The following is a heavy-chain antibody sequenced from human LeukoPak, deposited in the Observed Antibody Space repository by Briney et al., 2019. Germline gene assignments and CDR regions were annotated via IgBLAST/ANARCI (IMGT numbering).Heavy chain of an antibody. V-gene: IGHV3-23*01. CDR2: ISGNGGST. D-gene: IGHD2-15*01. Sequence: GGSLRLSCAASGFTFSSYSMNWVRQAPGKGLEWVSGISGNGGSTYYADSVKGRFTISRGNPKNTLYLQMNSLRAEDTAVYYCAKSTRGKDIVVVVAAYFDYWGQGTLVTVSS. CDR3: AKSTRGKDIVVVVAAYFDY. CDR1: GFTFSSYS. J-gene: IGHJ4*02.